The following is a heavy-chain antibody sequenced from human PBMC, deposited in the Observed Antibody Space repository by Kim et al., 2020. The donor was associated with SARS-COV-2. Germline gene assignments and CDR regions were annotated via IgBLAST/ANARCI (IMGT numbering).Heavy chain of an antibody. V-gene: IGHV5-10-1*01. CDR2: IDPSDSYT. Sequence: GESLKISCKGSGYSFTSYWISWVRQMPGKGLEWMGRIDPSDSYTNYSPSFQGHVTISADKSISTAYLQWSSLKASDTAMYYCARLAPGLRLGEHTFDYWGQGTLVTVSS. D-gene: IGHD3-16*01. J-gene: IGHJ4*02. CDR1: GYSFTSYW. CDR3: ARLAPGLRLGEHTFDY.